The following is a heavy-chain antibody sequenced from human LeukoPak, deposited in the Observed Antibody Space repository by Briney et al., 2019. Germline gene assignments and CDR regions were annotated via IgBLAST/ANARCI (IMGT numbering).Heavy chain of an antibody. CDR2: ISYDGRNK. Sequence: PGGSLRLSCAASGFTFSSYAMHWVRQAPGKGLEWVAVISYDGRNKYYADSVKGRFTISRDNSKNTLYLQMNSLRAEDTAVYYCARESEWFGSSMDVWGKGTTVTVSS. V-gene: IGHV3-30*04. CDR1: GFTFSSYA. CDR3: ARESEWFGSSMDV. J-gene: IGHJ6*04. D-gene: IGHD3-10*01.